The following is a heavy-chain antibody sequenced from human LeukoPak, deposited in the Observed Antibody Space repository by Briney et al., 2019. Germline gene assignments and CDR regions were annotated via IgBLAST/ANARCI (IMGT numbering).Heavy chain of an antibody. V-gene: IGHV3-7*01. J-gene: IGHJ6*03. Sequence: GGSPRLSCAASGFTFSSYWMNWVRQAPGKGLEWVANIKQDGSEKYYVDSVKGRFTISRDNAKNSLYLQMNSLRAEDTAVYYCARDDGTLPYYYMDVWGKGTTVTVSS. CDR1: GFTFSSYW. CDR2: IKQDGSEK. CDR3: ARDDGTLPYYYMDV.